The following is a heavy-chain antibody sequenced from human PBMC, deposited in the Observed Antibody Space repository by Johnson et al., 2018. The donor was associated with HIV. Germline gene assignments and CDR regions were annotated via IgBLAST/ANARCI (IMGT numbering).Heavy chain of an antibody. V-gene: IGHV3-9*01. CDR1: GFTFDDYA. CDR3: AKEYFDI. J-gene: IGHJ3*02. CDR2: ISWNSGSI. Sequence: VQLVESGGGLVQPGRSLRLSCAASGFTFDDYAMHWVRQAPGKGLEWVSGISWNSGSIGYADSVKGRFTISRDNSKNTLDLQMNSLRTEDTAVYYCAKEYFDIWGQGTMVTVSS.